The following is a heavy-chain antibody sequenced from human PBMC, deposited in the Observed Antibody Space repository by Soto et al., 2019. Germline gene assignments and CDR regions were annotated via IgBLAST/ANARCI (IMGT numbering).Heavy chain of an antibody. V-gene: IGHV3-23*01. D-gene: IGHD1-26*01. Sequence: GGSLILSCAASGFTFSSYAMSWVRQSPGKGLEWVSAISGSGGSTYYADSVKGRFTISRDNSKNTLYLQMNSLRAEDTAVYYCAKDPGGLPRGYYFDYWGQGTLVTVSS. CDR3: AKDPGGLPRGYYFDY. CDR2: ISGSGGST. CDR1: GFTFSSYA. J-gene: IGHJ4*02.